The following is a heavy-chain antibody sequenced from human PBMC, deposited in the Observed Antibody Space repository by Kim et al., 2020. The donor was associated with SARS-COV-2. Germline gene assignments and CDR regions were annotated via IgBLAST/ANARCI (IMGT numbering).Heavy chain of an antibody. D-gene: IGHD3-9*01. CDR1: GFTVSSNY. J-gene: IGHJ6*02. V-gene: IGHV3-53*01. CDR3: ARVRSDYDILTGYYMEHYGMDV. Sequence: GGSLRLSCAASGFTVSSNYMSWVRQVPGKGLEWVSVIYSGGSTYYADSVKGRFTISGDNSKNTLYLQMNSLRAEDTAVYYCARVRSDYDILTGYYMEHYGMDVWGQGTTVTVSS. CDR2: IYSGGST.